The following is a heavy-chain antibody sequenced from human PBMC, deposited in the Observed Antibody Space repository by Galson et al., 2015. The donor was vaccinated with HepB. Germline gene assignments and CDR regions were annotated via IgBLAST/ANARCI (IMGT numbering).Heavy chain of an antibody. Sequence: SLRLSCAASGFTFSSYAMHWVRQAPGKGLGWVAVISYDGSNKYYADSVKGRFTISRDNSKNTLYLQMNSLRAEDTAVYYCARDPRAVKVVVAATGCFDYWGQGTLVTVSS. CDR2: ISYDGSNK. CDR1: GFTFSSYA. CDR3: ARDPRAVKVVVAATGCFDY. J-gene: IGHJ4*02. V-gene: IGHV3-30-3*01. D-gene: IGHD2-15*01.